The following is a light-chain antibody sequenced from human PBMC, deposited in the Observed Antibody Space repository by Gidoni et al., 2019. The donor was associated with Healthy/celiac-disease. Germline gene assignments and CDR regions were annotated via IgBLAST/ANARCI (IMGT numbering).Light chain of an antibody. J-gene: IGKJ5*01. V-gene: IGKV3-11*01. CDR1: QSVSSY. CDR3: QQRSNWPPSIT. Sequence: EIVFTQSPATLSLSPGERATLSCRASQSVSSYVAWYQQKPGQAPRRLIYDASNRATGIAARFSGSGAGTDCTLTISSLEPEDFAVYYCQQRSNWPPSITFGQGTRLEIK. CDR2: DAS.